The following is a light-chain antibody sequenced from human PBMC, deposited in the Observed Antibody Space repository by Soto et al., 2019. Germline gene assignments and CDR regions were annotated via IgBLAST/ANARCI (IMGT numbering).Light chain of an antibody. CDR3: AAWDDSLNGYV. CDR1: SSNIGTNA. CDR2: NNN. V-gene: IGLV1-44*01. Sequence: QSVLTQPPSASGTPGQRVTISCSGGSSNIGTNAVNWYQQLPGTAPQLLISNNNQRPSGVPDRFSGSKSGTSASLAISGLQSEDEADYYWAAWDDSLNGYVFGTGTKLTVL. J-gene: IGLJ1*01.